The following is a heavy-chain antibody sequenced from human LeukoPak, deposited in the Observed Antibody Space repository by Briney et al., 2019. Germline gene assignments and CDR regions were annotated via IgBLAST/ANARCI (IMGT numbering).Heavy chain of an antibody. V-gene: IGHV3-30*18. D-gene: IGHD3-10*01. J-gene: IGHJ4*02. CDR2: ISYDGSNK. Sequence: GGSLRLSCAASGFTFSSYGMHWVRQAPGKGLEWVAVISYDGSNKYYADSVKGRFTISRDNSKNTLYLQMNSLRAEDTAVYYCAKNYGSGTIFDYWGQGTPVTVSS. CDR1: GFTFSSYG. CDR3: AKNYGSGTIFDY.